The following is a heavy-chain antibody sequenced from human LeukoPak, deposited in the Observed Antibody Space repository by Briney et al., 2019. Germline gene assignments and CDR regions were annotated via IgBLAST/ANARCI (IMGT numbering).Heavy chain of an antibody. CDR1: GFTFSGYE. D-gene: IGHD3-3*01. CDR3: ARERDDYYFDY. Sequence: GVSLRLSCAASGFTFSGYEMNWVRQAPGKGLEWVSYISRSGTIISYADSVRGRLTISRDNAKNSLYLQMNSLRAEDTAVYYCARERDDYYFDYWGQGTLVTVSS. J-gene: IGHJ4*02. CDR2: ISRSGTII. V-gene: IGHV3-48*03.